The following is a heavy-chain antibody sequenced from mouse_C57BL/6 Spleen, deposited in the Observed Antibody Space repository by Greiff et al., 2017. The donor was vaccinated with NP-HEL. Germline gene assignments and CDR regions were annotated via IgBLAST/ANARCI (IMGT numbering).Heavy chain of an antibody. Sequence: EVKLMESGGDLVKPGGSLKLSCAASGFTFSSYGMSWVRQTPDKRLEWVATISSGGSYTYYPDSVKGRFTISRDNAKNTLYLQMSSLKSEDTAMYYCARHEPYYYGSSRSYYAMDYWGQGTSVTVSS. CDR2: ISSGGSYT. CDR3: ARHEPYYYGSSRSYYAMDY. V-gene: IGHV5-6*01. J-gene: IGHJ4*01. D-gene: IGHD1-1*01. CDR1: GFTFSSYG.